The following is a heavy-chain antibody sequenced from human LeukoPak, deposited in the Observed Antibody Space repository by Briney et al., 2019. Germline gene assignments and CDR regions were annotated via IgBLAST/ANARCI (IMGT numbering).Heavy chain of an antibody. CDR1: GFTFSSYW. CDR3: ARVLKWWSPVDY. Sequence: GRSLRLSCAASGFTFSSYWMHWVRQAPGKGLVWVSRINSDGSSTSYADSVKGRFTISRGNAKNTLYLQMNSLRAEDTAVYYCARVLKWWSPVDYWGQGTLVTVSS. V-gene: IGHV3-74*01. D-gene: IGHD2-15*01. J-gene: IGHJ4*02. CDR2: INSDGSST.